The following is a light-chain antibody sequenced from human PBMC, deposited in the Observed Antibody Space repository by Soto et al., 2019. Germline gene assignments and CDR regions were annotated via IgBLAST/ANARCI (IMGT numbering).Light chain of an antibody. CDR1: QSVSTNF. Sequence: EIVLTQPPGTLSLSPGEGATLSCRASQSVSTNFFAWYQQKPGQAPRLLIYSASTRATGIPDRFSGSGSGTDFTLTISRLEPEDFAVDYCQQYGRTSWTFGQGPKVEIK. J-gene: IGKJ1*01. CDR2: SAS. CDR3: QQYGRTSWT. V-gene: IGKV3-20*01.